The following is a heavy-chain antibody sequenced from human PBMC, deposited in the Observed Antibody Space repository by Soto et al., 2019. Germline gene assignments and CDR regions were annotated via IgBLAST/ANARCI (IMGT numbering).Heavy chain of an antibody. V-gene: IGHV2-5*02. Sequence: QITLKESGPTLVKPTQTLTLTCTFSGFSLSTSGVGVGWIRQPPGKALEWLALIYWDDDKRYSPSLKRRLTITKDTSKIQVVLTMTNVDPVDTATYYCAHRLRVSVLLFHKYWYFDVWGRGTLVTVSS. D-gene: IGHD2-15*01. CDR2: IYWDDDK. CDR1: GFSLSTSGVG. J-gene: IGHJ2*01. CDR3: AHRLRVSVLLFHKYWYFDV.